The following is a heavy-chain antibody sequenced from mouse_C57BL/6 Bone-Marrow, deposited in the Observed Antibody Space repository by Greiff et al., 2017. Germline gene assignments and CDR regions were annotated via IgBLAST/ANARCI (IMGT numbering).Heavy chain of an antibody. V-gene: IGHV1-4*01. CDR1: GYTFTSYT. CDR3: ARSGRQLRLPFAY. J-gene: IGHJ3*01. Sequence: QVQLKESGAELARPGASVKMSCKASGYTFTSYTMHWVKQRPGQGLEWIGYIHPSSGYTKYNQKFKDKATLTADKSSSTAYMQLSSLTAEDSAVYYCARSGRQLRLPFAYWGQGTLVTVSA. D-gene: IGHD3-2*02. CDR2: IHPSSGYT.